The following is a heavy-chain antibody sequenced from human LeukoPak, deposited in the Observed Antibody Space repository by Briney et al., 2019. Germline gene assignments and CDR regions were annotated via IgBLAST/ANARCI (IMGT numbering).Heavy chain of an antibody. CDR1: GFTFSSYA. Sequence: GGSLRLSCAASGFTFSSYAMSWVRQAPGKGLEWVSAISGSGGSTYYADSVKGRFTISRDNAKNSLYLQMNSLRAEDTAVYYCARDPIYSDASGYYFDYWGQGTLVTVSS. V-gene: IGHV3-23*01. D-gene: IGHD3-22*01. J-gene: IGHJ4*02. CDR3: ARDPIYSDASGYYFDY. CDR2: ISGSGGST.